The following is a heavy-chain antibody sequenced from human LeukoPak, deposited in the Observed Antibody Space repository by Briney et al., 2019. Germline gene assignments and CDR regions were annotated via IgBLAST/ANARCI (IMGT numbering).Heavy chain of an antibody. Sequence: GASVKVSCKASGGTFSSYAISWVRQAPGQGLEWMGRIIPIFGTANYAQKFQGRVTITTDESTSTAYMELSSLRSEDTAVYYCARGVVPYSRSSSLDYWGQGTLVTVSS. CDR1: GGTFSSYA. D-gene: IGHD6-6*01. V-gene: IGHV1-69*05. J-gene: IGHJ4*02. CDR3: ARGVVPYSRSSSLDY. CDR2: IIPIFGTA.